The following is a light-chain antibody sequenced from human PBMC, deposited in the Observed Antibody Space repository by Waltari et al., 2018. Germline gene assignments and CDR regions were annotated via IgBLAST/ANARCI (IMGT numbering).Light chain of an antibody. CDR2: EVN. J-gene: IGLJ3*02. CDR3: NSCTTSSTWV. CDR1: SSDVGFCNF. Sequence: QSALTQPASVSGSPGQSITISCTGTSSDVGFCNFVSWYQHHPGKAPKLIIYEVNNRPSGVSHRFSGSRAGNPASLTISGLQAEDEADYYCNSCTTSSTWVFGGGTKLTVL. V-gene: IGLV2-14*01.